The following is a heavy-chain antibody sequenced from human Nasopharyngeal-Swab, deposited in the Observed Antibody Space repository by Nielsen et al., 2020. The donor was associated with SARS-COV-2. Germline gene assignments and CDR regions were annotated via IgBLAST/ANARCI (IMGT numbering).Heavy chain of an antibody. Sequence: GGSLRLSCQGSGYSFTSYWISWVRQMPGKGLEWMGRIDPSDSYTNYSPSFQGHATISADKSISTAYLQWSSLKASDTAMYYCARRSGTTDYFDYWGQGTLVTVSS. J-gene: IGHJ4*02. CDR3: ARRSGTTDYFDY. CDR1: GYSFTSYW. D-gene: IGHD1-1*01. CDR2: IDPSDSYT. V-gene: IGHV5-10-1*01.